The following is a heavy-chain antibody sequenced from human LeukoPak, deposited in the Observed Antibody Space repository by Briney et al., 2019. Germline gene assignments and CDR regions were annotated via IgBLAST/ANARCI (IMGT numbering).Heavy chain of an antibody. CDR3: ARQQQFCSGGNCYSLNAFDL. CDR2: IYPGDSDT. J-gene: IGHJ3*01. V-gene: IGHV5-51*01. CDR1: GYNFITYW. D-gene: IGHD2-15*01. Sequence: GDSLKIPCKGSGYNFITYWIGWVRQMPGKGLEWMGIIYPGDSDTRYSPSFQGQVTISADKSISTAYLQWSSLKASDTAMYYCARQQQFCSGGNCYSLNAFDLWGQGTVVTVSS.